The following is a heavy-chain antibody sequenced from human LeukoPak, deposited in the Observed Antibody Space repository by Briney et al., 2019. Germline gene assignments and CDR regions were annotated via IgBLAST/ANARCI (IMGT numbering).Heavy chain of an antibody. CDR3: ARRLDLYYDILTGYYGRNWFDP. J-gene: IGHJ5*02. D-gene: IGHD3-9*01. V-gene: IGHV4-39*01. CDR1: GGSISSSSYY. Sequence: PSGTLSLTCAVSGGSISSSSYYWGWIRQPPGKGLEWIGSIYYSGSTYYNPSLKSRVTISVDTSKNQFSLKLSSVTAADTAVYYCARRLDLYYDILTGYYGRNWFDPWGQGTLVTVSS. CDR2: IYYSGST.